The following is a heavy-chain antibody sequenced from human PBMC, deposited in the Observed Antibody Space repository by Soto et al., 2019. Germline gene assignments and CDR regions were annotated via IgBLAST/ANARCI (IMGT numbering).Heavy chain of an antibody. CDR1: GYTFTSYG. CDR3: ASREDTAMTFDY. J-gene: IGHJ4*02. Sequence: GASVKVSCKASGYTFTSYGISWVRQAPGQGLEWMGGIIPIFGTANYAQKFQGRVTITADESTSTAYMELSSLRSEDTAVYYCASREDTAMTFDYWGQGTLVTVSS. CDR2: IIPIFGTA. V-gene: IGHV1-69*13. D-gene: IGHD5-18*01.